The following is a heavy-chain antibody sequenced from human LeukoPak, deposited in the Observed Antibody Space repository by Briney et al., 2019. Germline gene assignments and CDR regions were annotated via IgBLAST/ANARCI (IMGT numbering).Heavy chain of an antibody. CDR3: ARAEQWLPLFDY. D-gene: IGHD6-19*01. CDR2: ISSSGSTI. Sequence: GGSLRLSCAASGFTFSSYEMNWVRQAPGKGLEWVSYISSSGSTIYYADSVKGRFTISRDNAKNSLYLQMNSLRAEDTAVYYCARAEQWLPLFDYWGQGTLVTVSS. J-gene: IGHJ4*02. V-gene: IGHV3-48*03. CDR1: GFTFSSYE.